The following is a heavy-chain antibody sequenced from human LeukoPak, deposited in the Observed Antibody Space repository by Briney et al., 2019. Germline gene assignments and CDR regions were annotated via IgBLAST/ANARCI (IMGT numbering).Heavy chain of an antibody. Sequence: SETLSLTCGVSGYSISRGYYWAWIRQPPGNGLEWIGTIYHTGSTYYTPSLGSRVTISVDTSKNEFSLNLNSVTAADTAVYYCARAGWIITSGIDYWGQGALVTVSS. D-gene: IGHD3-10*01. CDR1: GYSISRGYY. V-gene: IGHV4-38-2*01. J-gene: IGHJ4*02. CDR3: ARAGWIITSGIDY. CDR2: IYHTGST.